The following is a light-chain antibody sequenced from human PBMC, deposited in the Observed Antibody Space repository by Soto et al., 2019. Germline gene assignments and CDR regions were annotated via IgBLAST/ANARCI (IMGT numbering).Light chain of an antibody. CDR2: GAS. V-gene: IGKV1-12*01. CDR1: QVISSW. CDR3: QHASCFSLT. Sequence: IQMTQSPSSVSASVGDSVTITCRASQVISSWLAWYQVKPGKAPKLLIYGASNRESGVPSRFRASESGTLFTLTINSLQPEDLATDYCQHASCFSLTFGGGTTVEI. J-gene: IGKJ4*01.